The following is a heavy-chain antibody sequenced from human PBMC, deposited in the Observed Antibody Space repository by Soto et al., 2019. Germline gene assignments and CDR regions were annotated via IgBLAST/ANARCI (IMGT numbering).Heavy chain of an antibody. CDR2: ISAYNGNT. J-gene: IGHJ6*03. CDR1: GYTFTSYG. V-gene: IGHV1-18*01. D-gene: IGHD6-13*01. CDR3: ARVLFSSWYDYYYYYMDA. Sequence: ASVKVSCKASGYTFTSYGISWVRQAPGQGLEWMGWISAYNGNTNYAQKLQGRVTMTTDTSTSTAYMELRSLRSDDTAVYYCARVLFSSWYDYYYYYMDAWGKGTTVTVSS.